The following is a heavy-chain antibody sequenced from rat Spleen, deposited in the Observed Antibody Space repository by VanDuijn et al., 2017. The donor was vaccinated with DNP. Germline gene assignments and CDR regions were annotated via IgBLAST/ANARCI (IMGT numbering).Heavy chain of an antibody. CDR3: TRRGHTTGLNWFVY. D-gene: IGHD1-9*01. V-gene: IGHV5-7*01. CDR1: GFTFSDYN. CDR2: ISYDGSST. Sequence: EVQLVESGGGLVQPGRSLKLSCAASGFTFSDYNMAWVRQAPKKGLEWVATISYDGSSTYYRDSVKGRFTISRDNAKSSLYLQMNSLKSEDTATYYCTRRGHTTGLNWFVYWGQGTLVTVSS. J-gene: IGHJ3*01.